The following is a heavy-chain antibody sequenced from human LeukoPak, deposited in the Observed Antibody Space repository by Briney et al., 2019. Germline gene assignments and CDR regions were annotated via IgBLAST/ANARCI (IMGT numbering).Heavy chain of an antibody. CDR1: GFTFSSYW. V-gene: IGHV3-74*01. J-gene: IGHJ4*02. CDR3: ARDDHPYYFDY. Sequence: GGSLRLSCAASGFTFSSYWMHWVRQAPGKGQVWVSRINSDGSSTSYADSVKGRFTISRDNAKNTLYLQMNSLRAEDTAVYYCARDDHPYYFDYWGQGTLVTVSS. CDR2: INSDGSST.